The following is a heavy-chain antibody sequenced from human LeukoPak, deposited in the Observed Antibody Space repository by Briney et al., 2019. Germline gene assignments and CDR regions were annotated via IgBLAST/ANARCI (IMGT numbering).Heavy chain of an antibody. CDR3: VRVDPYCRGGSCSKPRNYFDQ. D-gene: IGHD2-15*01. CDR1: GYSISSGYY. J-gene: IGHJ4*02. V-gene: IGHV4-38-2*02. Sequence: SETLSLTCTVSGYSISSGYYWGWIRQPPGKGLEWIGSIYHSGSTYYNPSLKSRVTISVDTSRNQCSLRLTSVTAADTAIYYCVRVDPYCRGGSCSKPRNYFDQWGQGTLVTVSS. CDR2: IYHSGST.